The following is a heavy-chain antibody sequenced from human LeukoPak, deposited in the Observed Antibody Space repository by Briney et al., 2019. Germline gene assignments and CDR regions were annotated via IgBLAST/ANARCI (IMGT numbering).Heavy chain of an antibody. J-gene: IGHJ4*02. D-gene: IGHD6-13*01. CDR1: GFTFSSYA. CDR2: ISGSGGSP. V-gene: IGHV3-23*01. Sequence: PGGSLRLSCAASGFTFSSYAMSWVRQAPGKGLEWVSAISGSGGSPYYADSVKGRFTSSRDNSKNTLYLQMNGLRADDTAVYYCAKAHGWGIPTAVPFDSWGQGTLVTVSS. CDR3: AKAHGWGIPTAVPFDS.